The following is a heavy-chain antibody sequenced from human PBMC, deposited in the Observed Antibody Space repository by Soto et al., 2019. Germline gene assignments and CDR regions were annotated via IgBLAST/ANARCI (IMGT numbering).Heavy chain of an antibody. J-gene: IGHJ4*02. CDR1: GFTFSSYG. Sequence: QVQLVESGGGVVQPGRSLRLSCAASGFTFSSYGMHWVRQAPGKGLEWVAVISYDGSNKYYADSVKGRFTISRDNSKNTLYLQMNSLRAEDTAVYYCAKDTYSRGIAAAGTDYWGQGTLVTVSS. CDR3: AKDTYSRGIAAAGTDY. V-gene: IGHV3-30*18. CDR2: ISYDGSNK. D-gene: IGHD6-13*01.